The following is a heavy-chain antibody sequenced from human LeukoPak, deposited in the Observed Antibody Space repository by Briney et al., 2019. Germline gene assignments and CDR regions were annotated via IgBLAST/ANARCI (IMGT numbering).Heavy chain of an antibody. CDR2: IWYDGSNK. D-gene: IGHD3-22*01. CDR3: ARDESVGYFQPDD. J-gene: IGHJ4*02. V-gene: IGHV3-33*01. CDR1: GFTLSSYG. Sequence: PGRSLRLSCAASGFTLSSYGMHWVRQAPGKGLEWVAVIWYDGSNKYYANSVKGRFTISRDNSKNTLYLQMNNLRAEDTAVYYCARDESVGYFQPDDWGQGTLVTVSS.